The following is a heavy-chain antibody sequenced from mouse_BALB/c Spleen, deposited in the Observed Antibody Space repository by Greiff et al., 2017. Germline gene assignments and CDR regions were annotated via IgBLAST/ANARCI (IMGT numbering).Heavy chain of an antibody. V-gene: IGHV5-6-3*01. CDR2: INSNGGST. Sequence: EVKLVESGGGLVQPGGSLKLSCAASGFTFSSYGMSWVRQTPDKRLELVATINSNGGSTYYPDSVKGRFTISRDNAKNTLYLQMSSLKSEDTAMYYCARDDYHAMDYWGQGTSVTVSS. D-gene: IGHD2-13*01. J-gene: IGHJ4*01. CDR3: ARDDYHAMDY. CDR1: GFTFSSYG.